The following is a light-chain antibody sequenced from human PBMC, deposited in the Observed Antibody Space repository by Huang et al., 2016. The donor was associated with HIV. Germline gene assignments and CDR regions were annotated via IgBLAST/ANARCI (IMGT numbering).Light chain of an antibody. CDR1: QSVSRY. V-gene: IGKV3-11*01. CDR3: QQRSNWGGA. J-gene: IGKJ3*01. Sequence: EIVLTQSPGTLSLSVGERASLSCRTSQSVSRYVAWYQQKPGQAPRLLIYDGSNRATGIPARFSGSGSGTDFTLTISSLEPEDFAVYYCQQRSNWGGAFGPGTKVEI. CDR2: DGS.